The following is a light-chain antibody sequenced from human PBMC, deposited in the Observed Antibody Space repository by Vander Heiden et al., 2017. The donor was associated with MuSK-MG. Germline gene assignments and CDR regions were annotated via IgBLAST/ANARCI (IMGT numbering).Light chain of an antibody. J-gene: IGLJ2*01. CDR2: EDN. V-gene: IGLV6-57*01. Sequence: NFMLTPPHSVSESPGKPVTITVTRSSGSIGSNYVQWYQQRPGSSPTTVIYEDNQRPSGVPDRFSGSIDSSSNSASLTISGLKTEDEADYYCQAYDSSNVVFGGGTKLTVL. CDR1: SGSIGSNY. CDR3: QAYDSSNVV.